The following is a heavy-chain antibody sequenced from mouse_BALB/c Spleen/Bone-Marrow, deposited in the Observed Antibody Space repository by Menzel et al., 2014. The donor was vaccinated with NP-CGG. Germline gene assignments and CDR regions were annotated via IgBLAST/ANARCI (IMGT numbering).Heavy chain of an antibody. CDR1: GYTFTSYW. J-gene: IGHJ2*01. Sequence: EVHLVESGTVLARPGASVKMSCKASGYTFTSYWMHWVKQRPGQGLEWIGTIYPGNSDTTYNQKFKGKAKLTAVTSTSTAYMELSSLTNEDSAVYYCTTLARNYFDYWGQGTLSQSPQ. CDR2: IYPGNSDT. V-gene: IGHV1-5*01. CDR3: TTLARNYFDY.